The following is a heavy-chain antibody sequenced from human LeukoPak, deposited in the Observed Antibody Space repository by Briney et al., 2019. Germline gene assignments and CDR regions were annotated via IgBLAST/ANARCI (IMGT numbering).Heavy chain of an antibody. Sequence: EASVKVSCKASGYTFTTYDINWVRQATGRGLEWLGWMSPNNGHTGYAQKFQGRVTLTRDTSINTAYMEPSSLTSEDTAVYYCARNPYGTGHFDPWGQGSLVTVSS. CDR3: ARNPYGTGHFDP. CDR2: MSPNNGHT. CDR1: GYTFTTYD. J-gene: IGHJ5*02. D-gene: IGHD2-8*02. V-gene: IGHV1-8*01.